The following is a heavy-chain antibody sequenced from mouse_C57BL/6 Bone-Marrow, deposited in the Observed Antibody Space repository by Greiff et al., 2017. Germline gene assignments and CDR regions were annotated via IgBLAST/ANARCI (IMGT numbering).Heavy chain of an antibody. CDR2: IHPNSGST. CDR1: GYTFTSYW. CDR3: ARRGNWGYAMDY. J-gene: IGHJ4*01. D-gene: IGHD4-1*02. Sequence: QVQLQQPGAELVKPGASVKLSCKASGYTFTSYWMHWVKQRPGQGLEWIGMIHPNSGSTNYNEKFKSKATLTVDKSSSTAYMQHSSLTSQDSAVXYCARRGNWGYAMDYWGQGTSVTVSS. V-gene: IGHV1-64*01.